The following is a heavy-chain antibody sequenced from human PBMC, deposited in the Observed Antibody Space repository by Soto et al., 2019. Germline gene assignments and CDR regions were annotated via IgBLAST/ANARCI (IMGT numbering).Heavy chain of an antibody. CDR2: IKQDGSQK. Sequence: EVQLVQSGGGLVQPGGSLRLSCAASGFTLSTFWMTWVRQTAGKGLEWVANIKQDGSQKYYIDSVRGRFIISRDNANSSPVLQMNSLRADDTAVYYCVRDVSGCCGHWGKGTSVTVSS. J-gene: IGHJ1*01. CDR1: GFTLSTFW. CDR3: VRDVSGCCGH. V-gene: IGHV3-7*04. D-gene: IGHD6-19*01.